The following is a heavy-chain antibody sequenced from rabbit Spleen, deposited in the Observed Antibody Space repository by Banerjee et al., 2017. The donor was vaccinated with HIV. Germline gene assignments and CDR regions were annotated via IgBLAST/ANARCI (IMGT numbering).Heavy chain of an antibody. V-gene: IGHV1S40*01. Sequence: QSLEESGGDLVKPEGSLTLTCTASGFSFSCSYYMCWVRQAPGKGLECIACIYADRSGSTYYANWAKGRFTVSKTSSTTVTLQMTSLTAADTATYFCARDLYYVGDGGVHRIRLDLWGQGTLVTVS. J-gene: IGHJ3*01. CDR1: GFSFSCSYY. CDR3: ARDLYYVGDGGVHRIRLDL. D-gene: IGHD4-2*01. CDR2: IYADRSGST.